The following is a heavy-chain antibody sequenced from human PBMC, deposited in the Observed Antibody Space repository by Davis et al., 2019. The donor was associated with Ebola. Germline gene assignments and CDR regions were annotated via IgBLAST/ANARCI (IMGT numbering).Heavy chain of an antibody. Sequence: SVKVSCKASGGTLNSHAISWVRQAPGRGLEWVGIINPILPTPNYAQKLHGRVAISADKSTATAYMELSSLKSEDTAVYYCAAEASPGSDAFDMWGQGTMVAVSS. CDR1: GGTLNSHA. J-gene: IGHJ3*02. CDR2: INPILPTP. CDR3: AAEASPGSDAFDM. V-gene: IGHV1-69*04.